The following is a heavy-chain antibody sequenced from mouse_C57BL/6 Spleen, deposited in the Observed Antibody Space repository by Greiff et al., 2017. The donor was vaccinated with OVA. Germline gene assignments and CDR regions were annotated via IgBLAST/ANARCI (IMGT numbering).Heavy chain of an antibody. CDR2: IDPSDSYT. CDR3: ARRGSNYGYAMDY. D-gene: IGHD2-5*01. V-gene: IGHV1-69*01. Sequence: QVQLQQPGAELVMPGASVKLSCKASGYTFTSYWMHWVKQRPGQGLEWIGEIDPSDSYTNYNQKFKGKSTLTVDKSSSTAYMQRSSLTSEDSAVYYCARRGSNYGYAMDYWGQGTSVTVSS. J-gene: IGHJ4*01. CDR1: GYTFTSYW.